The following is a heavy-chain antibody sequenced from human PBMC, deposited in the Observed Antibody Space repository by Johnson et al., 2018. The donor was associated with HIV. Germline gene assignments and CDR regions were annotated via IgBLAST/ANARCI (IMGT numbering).Heavy chain of an antibody. D-gene: IGHD6-13*01. Sequence: VQLVESGGGLVKPGGSLRLSCAASGFTFSNAWMSWVRQAPGKGLEWVGRIKRKTDGGTTDYAAPVKGRCTISRDDSKNTLYLQMNSLKTEDTAVYYCTTAASSSWYGEDAFDIWGQGTMVTVSS. CDR1: GFTFSNAW. CDR3: TTAASSSWYGEDAFDI. V-gene: IGHV3-15*01. J-gene: IGHJ3*02. CDR2: IKRKTDGGTT.